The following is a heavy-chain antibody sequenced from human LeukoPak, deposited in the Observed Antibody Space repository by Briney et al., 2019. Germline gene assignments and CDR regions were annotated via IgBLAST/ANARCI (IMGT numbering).Heavy chain of an antibody. CDR2: INQSGST. D-gene: IGHD6-19*01. CDR3: ARLSSGWPYYFDY. CDR1: GGSFSGYY. V-gene: IGHV4-34*01. Sequence: SETLSLTCAVYGGSFSGYYWSWIRQPPGKGLEWIGEINQSGSTNYNPSLKSRVTISVDTSKNQFSLKLSSVTAADTAVYYCARLSSGWPYYFDYWGQGTLVTVSS. J-gene: IGHJ4*02.